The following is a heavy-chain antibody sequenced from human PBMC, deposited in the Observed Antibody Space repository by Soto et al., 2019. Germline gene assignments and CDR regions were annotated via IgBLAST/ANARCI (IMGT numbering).Heavy chain of an antibody. D-gene: IGHD1-1*01. CDR2: INHSGST. J-gene: IGHJ4*02. CDR1: GGSFSGYY. V-gene: IGHV4-34*01. CDR3: ARGPTTGDFDY. Sequence: SETLSLTCAVYGGSFSGYYWSWIRQPPGKGLEWIGEINHSGSTNYNPSLKSRVTISVDTSKNQFSLKLSSVTAADTAVYYCARGPTTGDFDYWGQGTLVTVSS.